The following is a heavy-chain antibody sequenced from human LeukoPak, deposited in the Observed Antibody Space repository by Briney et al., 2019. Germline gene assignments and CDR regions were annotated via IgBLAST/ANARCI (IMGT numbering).Heavy chain of an antibody. CDR2: IDWDDDK. D-gene: IGHD3-10*01. V-gene: IGHV2-70*11. J-gene: IGHJ4*02. CDR3: ARSYGSGSAPKYYFDY. CDR1: GFSRSTSGMC. Sequence: ESGPTLVKPTQTLTLTCTFSGFSRSTSGMCVSWIRQPPGKALEWLARIDWDDDKYYSTSLKTRLTISKDTSKNQVVLTMTNMDPVDTATYYCARSYGSGSAPKYYFDYWGQGTLVTVSS.